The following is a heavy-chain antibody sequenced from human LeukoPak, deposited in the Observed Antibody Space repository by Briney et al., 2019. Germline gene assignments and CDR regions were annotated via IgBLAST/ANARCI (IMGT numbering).Heavy chain of an antibody. V-gene: IGHV3-30*18. CDR3: AKDRLSIVVVPAAILDY. J-gene: IGHJ4*02. Sequence: PGGSLRRSCAASGFTFISYGMHWVRQAPGKGLEWVTVISYDGSNKYYADSVKGRFTISRDNSKNTLYLQMNSLRAEDTAVYYCAKDRLSIVVVPAAILDYWGQGTLVTVSS. CDR2: ISYDGSNK. CDR1: GFTFISYG. D-gene: IGHD2-2*01.